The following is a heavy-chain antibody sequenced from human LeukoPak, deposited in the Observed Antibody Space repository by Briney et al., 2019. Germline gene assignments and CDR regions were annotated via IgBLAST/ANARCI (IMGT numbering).Heavy chain of an antibody. CDR2: INPNSGGT. CDR1: GDTFTGYY. J-gene: IGHJ3*02. D-gene: IGHD3-22*01. Sequence: GASVKVSCKASGDTFTGYYMHWVRQAPGQGLEWMGWINPNSGGTNYAQKFQGRVTMTRDTSISTAYMELNRLRYEEHAVYYCASITMIVEQGAFDIWGQGTMVTVSS. V-gene: IGHV1-2*02. CDR3: ASITMIVEQGAFDI.